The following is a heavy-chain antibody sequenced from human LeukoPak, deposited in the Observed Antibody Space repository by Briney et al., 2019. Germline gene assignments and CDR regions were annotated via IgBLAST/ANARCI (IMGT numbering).Heavy chain of an antibody. CDR1: GFTFSSYA. CDR3: ARDPLYTNSPPSYFDY. CDR2: ISYDGTNK. V-gene: IGHV3-30-3*01. D-gene: IGHD2-2*02. Sequence: GRSLRPSCAASGFTFSSYAMNWVRQAPGKGLEWVAIISYDGTNKDYADSVKGRFTISRDNSRNTLYLQMNSLRAEDTAVYHCARDPLYTNSPPSYFDYWGQGTLVTVSS. J-gene: IGHJ4*02.